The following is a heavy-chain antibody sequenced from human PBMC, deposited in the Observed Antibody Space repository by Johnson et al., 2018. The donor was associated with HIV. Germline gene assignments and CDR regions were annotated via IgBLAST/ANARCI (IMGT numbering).Heavy chain of an antibody. J-gene: IGHJ3*02. D-gene: IGHD3-3*01. Sequence: VQLVESGGGLVQPVGSLRLSFAASGFTFSNALMSWVRQAPGKVLEWVGRIKSKTEGETTAYSAPVKGSFTISRDDSKNTLYLQMNSLKTEDTAVYYCTTASPPYYNFWSGYGAFDIWGQGTMVTVSS. CDR1: GFTFSNAL. CDR3: TTASPPYYNFWSGYGAFDI. CDR2: IKSKTEGETT. V-gene: IGHV3-15*01.